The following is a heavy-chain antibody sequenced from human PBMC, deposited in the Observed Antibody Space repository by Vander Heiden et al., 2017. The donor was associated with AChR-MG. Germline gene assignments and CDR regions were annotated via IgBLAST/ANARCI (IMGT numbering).Heavy chain of an antibody. CDR1: GGSISSSSYY. Sequence: QLQLQASGPGLVKPSETLSLTCTVSGGSISSSSYYWGWIRQPPGKGLEWIGSIYYSGSTYYNPSLKSRVTISVDTSKNQFSLKLSSVTAADTAVYYCARPKEGWFDPWGQGTLVTVSS. CDR2: IYYSGST. J-gene: IGHJ5*02. V-gene: IGHV4-39*01. CDR3: ARPKEGWFDP.